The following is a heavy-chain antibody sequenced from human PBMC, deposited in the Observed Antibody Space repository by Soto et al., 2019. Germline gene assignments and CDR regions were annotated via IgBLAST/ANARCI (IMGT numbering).Heavy chain of an antibody. V-gene: IGHV3-21*01. CDR1: GFTFSSYS. J-gene: IGHJ6*04. CDR2: ISSANAYI. Sequence: GGSLRLSCVASGFTFSSYSVNWVRQAPGMGLEWVSSISSANAYIYYADSVKGRFTISRDNAKNSLFLQMSSLRAEDTAIYYCTRIIKVGLRGGGMDGWGEGTTVTVCS. D-gene: IGHD2-15*01. CDR3: TRIIKVGLRGGGMDG.